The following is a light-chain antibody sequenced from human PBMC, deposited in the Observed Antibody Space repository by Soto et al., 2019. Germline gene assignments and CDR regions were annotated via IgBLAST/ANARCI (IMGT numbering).Light chain of an antibody. CDR3: FSFTTTIPNV. CDR1: SSDIGAYDY. V-gene: IGLV2-14*01. Sequence: QSVLTQAASLSGSPGQTITISCTGTSSDIGAYDYVSWFQQHPGKAPKLMISEVNNRPSGVSNRFSGSKSGNTAYLTISGLQVEEEAEYFCFSFTTTIPNVFGTGTKVTVL. J-gene: IGLJ1*01. CDR2: EVN.